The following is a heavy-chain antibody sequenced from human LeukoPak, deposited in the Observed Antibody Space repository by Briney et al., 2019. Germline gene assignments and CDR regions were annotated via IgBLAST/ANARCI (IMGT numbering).Heavy chain of an antibody. CDR1: GYTFTGYY. CDR2: INPNSGGT. Sequence: ASVKVSCKASGYTFTGYYMHWVRQAPGQGLEWMGWINPNSGGTNYAQKFQGRVTMTRDTSISTAYMELSRLRSDDTAVYYCARDLAGGDSSSPGDDYWGQGTLVTVSS. V-gene: IGHV1-2*02. J-gene: IGHJ4*02. CDR3: ARDLAGGDSSSPGDDY. D-gene: IGHD6-6*01.